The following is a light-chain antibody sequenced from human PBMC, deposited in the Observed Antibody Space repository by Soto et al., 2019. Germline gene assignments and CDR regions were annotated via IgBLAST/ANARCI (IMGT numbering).Light chain of an antibody. J-gene: IGLJ3*02. CDR3: AAWDDSLNGRGV. V-gene: IGLV2-11*01. CDR1: SSDVGNYDY. Sequence: QSALTQPRSVSGSPGQSVTLSCTGTSSDVGNYDYVSWYQQHPGMAPKLMIYDVSKRPSGVPDRFSGSKSGTSASLTITGLQSDDEAVYYCAAWDDSLNGRGVFGGGTKLTVL. CDR2: DVS.